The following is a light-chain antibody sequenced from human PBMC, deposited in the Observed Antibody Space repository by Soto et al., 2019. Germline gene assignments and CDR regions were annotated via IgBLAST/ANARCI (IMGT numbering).Light chain of an antibody. V-gene: IGLV2-14*01. CDR1: SSDVGDYNY. Sequence: QSALTQPASVSGPPGQSITISCTGTSSDVGDYNYVSWYQQHPGKVPKLIIFEVTNRPSGVSNRFSGSKSGNTASLTISGLQAEDEADYYCSSYTSGSAYVFGTGTKVTVL. CDR2: EVT. CDR3: SSYTSGSAYV. J-gene: IGLJ1*01.